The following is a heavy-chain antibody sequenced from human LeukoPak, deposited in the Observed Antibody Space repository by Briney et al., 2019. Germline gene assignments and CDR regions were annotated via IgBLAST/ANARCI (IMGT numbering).Heavy chain of an antibody. CDR1: GGSISSSSYY. D-gene: IGHD1-14*01. J-gene: IGHJ4*02. V-gene: IGHV4-39*01. CDR2: IYYSGST. Sequence: PETLSLTCTVSGGSISSSSYYWGWIRQPPGKGLEWIGSIYYSGSTYYNPSLKSRVTISVDTSKNQFSLKLSSVTAADTAVYYCARWEVTAGFDYWGQETLVTVSS. CDR3: ARWEVTAGFDY.